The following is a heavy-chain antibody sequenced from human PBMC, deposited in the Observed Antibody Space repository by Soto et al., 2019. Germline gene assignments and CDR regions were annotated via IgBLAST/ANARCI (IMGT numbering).Heavy chain of an antibody. Sequence: EVQLVESGGGLVQPGGSLRLYCEASGFTFSRYWMSWIRQAPGKGLEWVANVKQDGSQSYLVDSVKGRFTMSRDNAKNSQFLQMNSLRAEDTAVYYCVSDGSSGWHFDSWGQGTLVTVSS. CDR3: VSDGSSGWHFDS. J-gene: IGHJ4*02. D-gene: IGHD6-19*01. CDR1: GFTFSRYW. V-gene: IGHV3-7*01. CDR2: VKQDGSQS.